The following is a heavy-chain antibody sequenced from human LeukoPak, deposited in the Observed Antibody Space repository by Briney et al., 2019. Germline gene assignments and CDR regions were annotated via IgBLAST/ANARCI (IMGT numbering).Heavy chain of an antibody. CDR2: ISGDGGST. Sequence: GGSLRLSYAASGFTFDDYAMHWVRQAPGKGLEGVSLISGDGGSTYYADSVMRRFTIYRDNSKNSLYLQMNSLRTEDTGLYYCAKDILTLWFGELSDGMDVWGQGTTVTVSS. CDR1: GFTFDDYA. J-gene: IGHJ6*02. V-gene: IGHV3-43*02. CDR3: AKDILTLWFGELSDGMDV. D-gene: IGHD3-10*01.